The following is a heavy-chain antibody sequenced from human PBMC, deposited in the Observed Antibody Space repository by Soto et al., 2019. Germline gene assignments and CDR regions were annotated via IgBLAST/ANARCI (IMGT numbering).Heavy chain of an antibody. CDR3: ARVLYCGGVTCYSIDF. CDR2: IWNDGSNK. Sequence: GGSLRLSCVTSGFTFSNYGMHWVRQAPGKGLEWLAVIWNDGSNKYYTESVKGRFTISRDNSKNTLYLQLNSLRAEDTALYYFARVLYCGGVTCYSIDFWGQGTLVTVSS. D-gene: IGHD2-21*01. J-gene: IGHJ4*02. CDR1: GFTFSNYG. V-gene: IGHV3-33*01.